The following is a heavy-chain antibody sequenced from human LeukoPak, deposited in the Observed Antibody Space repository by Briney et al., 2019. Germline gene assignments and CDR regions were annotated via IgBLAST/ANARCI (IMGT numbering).Heavy chain of an antibody. V-gene: IGHV3-7*01. CDR2: IKQDGRDK. J-gene: IGHJ3*01. D-gene: IGHD2-2*01. Sequence: GGSLRLSCAASGFTFSNYYMSWVRQAPGKGLEWVANIKQDGRDKHFLDSVRGRFTISRDSAKNSVSLQMSSLRAEDTAVYFCVRESRLSDRGDAFDLWGQGTMVTVSS. CDR3: VRESRLSDRGDAFDL. CDR1: GFTFSNYY.